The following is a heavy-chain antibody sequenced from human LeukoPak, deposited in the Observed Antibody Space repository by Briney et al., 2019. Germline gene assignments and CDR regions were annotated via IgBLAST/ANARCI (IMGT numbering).Heavy chain of an antibody. CDR1: GFTFSSYG. D-gene: IGHD3-22*01. CDR2: ISYDGSNK. J-gene: IGHJ4*02. V-gene: IGHV3-30*03. Sequence: GGSLRLSCAASGFTFSSYGMHWVRQAPGKGLEWVAVISYDGSNKYYADSVKGRFTISRDNAKNSLYLQMNSLRAEDTAVYYCARFRATYYYDSSGYYYPNYWGQGTLVTVSS. CDR3: ARFRATYYYDSSGYYYPNY.